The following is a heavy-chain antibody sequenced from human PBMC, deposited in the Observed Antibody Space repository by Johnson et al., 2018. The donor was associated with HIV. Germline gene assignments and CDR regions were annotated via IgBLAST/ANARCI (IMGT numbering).Heavy chain of an antibody. D-gene: IGHD2-2*03. Sequence: VQLVESGGGVVQPGRSLRLSCVASGFTFRNYGMHWVRQAPGKGLEWVGRIKSKTDGGTTDYAAPVKGRFTISRDDSKNTLYLQMNSLKTEDTAVYYCTRDAKLRPLDGPDDAFDIWGQGTMVTVSS. V-gene: IGHV3-15*01. CDR2: IKSKTDGGTT. J-gene: IGHJ3*02. CDR3: TRDAKLRPLDGPDDAFDI. CDR1: GFTFRNYG.